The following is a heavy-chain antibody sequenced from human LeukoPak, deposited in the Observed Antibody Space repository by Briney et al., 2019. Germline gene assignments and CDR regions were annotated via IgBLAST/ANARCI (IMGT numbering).Heavy chain of an antibody. Sequence: PGGSLRLSCAASGFTFSSYSMNWVCQAPGKGLEWVSSISSSSSYIYYADSVKGRFTISRDNAKNSLYLQMNSLRAEDTAVYYCAREVRGDIDYWGQGTLVTVSS. V-gene: IGHV3-21*01. J-gene: IGHJ4*02. CDR3: AREVRGDIDY. CDR2: ISSSSSYI. D-gene: IGHD3-10*01. CDR1: GFTFSSYS.